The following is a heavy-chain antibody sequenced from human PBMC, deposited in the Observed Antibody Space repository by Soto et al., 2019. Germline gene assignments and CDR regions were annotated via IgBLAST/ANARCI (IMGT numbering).Heavy chain of an antibody. J-gene: IGHJ4*02. CDR1: GGSFSGYY. Sequence: QVQLQQWGAGLLKPSETLSLTCAVYGGSFSGYYWSWIRQPPGKGLEWIGEINHSGSTNYNPSLTSRDTISVDTPKHQSSLKLSSVTAADTAVYYCAREYGDYGVIDYWGQGTLVTVSS. V-gene: IGHV4-34*01. CDR3: AREYGDYGVIDY. D-gene: IGHD4-17*01. CDR2: INHSGST.